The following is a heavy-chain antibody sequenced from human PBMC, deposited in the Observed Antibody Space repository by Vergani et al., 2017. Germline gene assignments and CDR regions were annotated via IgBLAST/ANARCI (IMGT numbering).Heavy chain of an antibody. CDR1: GFTFGDYA. CDR3: AREHYDFWSGYYSKVVAFDI. V-gene: IGHV3-49*04. J-gene: IGHJ3*02. D-gene: IGHD3-3*01. Sequence: EVQLVESGGGLVQPGRSLRLSCTASGFTFGDYAISWVRQAPGKGPEWVGFIRSKAYGGTTEYAASVKGRFSISGDDSKSIAYLQMNSLRAEDTAVYYSAREHYDFWSGYYSKVVAFDIWGKGTRVTVSS. CDR2: IRSKAYGGTT.